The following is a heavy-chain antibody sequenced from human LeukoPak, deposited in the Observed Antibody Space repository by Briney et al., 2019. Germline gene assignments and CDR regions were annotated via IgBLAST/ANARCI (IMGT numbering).Heavy chain of an antibody. V-gene: IGHV3-23*01. CDR2: ISGSGGST. CDR3: AKVQQQLWDY. Sequence: PGGALRLSCAASGFTFSSYAMSWVRQAPGTGLEWVSAISGSGGSTYYADSVKGRFTISRDNSKNTLYLQMNSLRAEDTAVYYCAKVQQQLWDYWGQGTLVTVSS. D-gene: IGHD6-13*01. CDR1: GFTFSSYA. J-gene: IGHJ4*02.